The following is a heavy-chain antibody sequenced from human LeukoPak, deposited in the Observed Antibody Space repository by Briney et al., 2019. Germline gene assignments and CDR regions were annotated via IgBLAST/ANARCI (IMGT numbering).Heavy chain of an antibody. CDR3: AKDTQRRFLEWLSGDY. CDR2: ISGSGGST. Sequence: GSLRLSCAASGFTFSSYAMSWVRQAPGKGLEWVSAISGSGGSTYYADSVKGRFTISRDNSKNTLYLQMNSLRAEDTAVYYCAKDTQRRFLEWLSGDYWGQGTLVTVSS. V-gene: IGHV3-23*01. CDR1: GFTFSSYA. J-gene: IGHJ4*02. D-gene: IGHD3-3*01.